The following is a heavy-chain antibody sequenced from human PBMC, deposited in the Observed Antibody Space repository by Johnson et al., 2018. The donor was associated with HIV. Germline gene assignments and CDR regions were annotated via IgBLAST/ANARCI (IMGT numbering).Heavy chain of an antibody. Sequence: VQLVESGGGLVQPGGSLRLSCAASGFTFSNYAMSWVRQAPGKWLEWVSAISGSGGTTYYADSVNGRFTISSDNSKNTLFLQMNSRKADDTALYYCARACRDGYTCDAFDIWGQWTMVTVSS. D-gene: IGHD5-24*01. J-gene: IGHJ3*02. CDR1: GFTFSNYA. V-gene: IGHV3-23*04. CDR3: ARACRDGYTCDAFDI. CDR2: ISGSGGTT.